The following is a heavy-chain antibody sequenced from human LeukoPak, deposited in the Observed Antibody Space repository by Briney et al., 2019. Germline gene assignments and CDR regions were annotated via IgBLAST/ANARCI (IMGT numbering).Heavy chain of an antibody. D-gene: IGHD6-19*01. CDR2: IYYSEST. J-gene: IGHJ4*02. CDR1: GGSISSGGYY. Sequence: SETLSLTCTVSGGSISSGGYYWSWIRQHPGKGLEWIGYIYYSESTYYNPSLKSRVTISVDTSKNQFSLKLSSVTAADTAVYYCARRVGFSGWYWGSIDYWGQGTLVTVSS. CDR3: ARRVGFSGWYWGSIDY. V-gene: IGHV4-31*03.